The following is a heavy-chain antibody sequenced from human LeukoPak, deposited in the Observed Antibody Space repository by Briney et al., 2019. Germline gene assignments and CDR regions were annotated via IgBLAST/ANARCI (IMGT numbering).Heavy chain of an antibody. V-gene: IGHV4-39*01. D-gene: IGHD3-3*01. Sequence: PSETLSLTCTVSGGSTSSSNYYWGWIRQPPGKGLEWIGGIHYSGNTYYNPSLKSRVTISVDTSKNQFPLKLSSVTAADTAVYYCARLGAGPTYYDFWSSYSSFYFDYWGQGTLVTGSS. CDR2: IHYSGNT. CDR1: GGSTSSSNYY. CDR3: ARLGAGPTYYDFWSSYSSFYFDY. J-gene: IGHJ4*02.